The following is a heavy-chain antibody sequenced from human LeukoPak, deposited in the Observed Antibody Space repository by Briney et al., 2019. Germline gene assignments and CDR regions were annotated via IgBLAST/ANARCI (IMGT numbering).Heavy chain of an antibody. CDR3: AKDLGALDY. J-gene: IGHJ4*02. V-gene: IGHV3-23*01. CDR1: GFTVSGNY. Sequence: GGSLRLSCAASGFTVSGNYMNWVRQAPGKGLEWVSAISGSGGSTYYADSVKGRFTISRDNSKNTLYLQMNSLRAEDTAVYYCAKDLGALDYWGQGTLVTVSS. CDR2: ISGSGGST.